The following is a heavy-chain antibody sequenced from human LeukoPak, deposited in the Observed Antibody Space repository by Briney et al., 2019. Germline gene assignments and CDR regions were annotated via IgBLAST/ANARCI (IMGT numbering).Heavy chain of an antibody. D-gene: IGHD3-9*01. Sequence: GGSLRLSCVASGFTFSSYSINWVLQAPGKGLEWVSYISSSSTTIYYGDSVKGRFAISRDNAENSLYLQMNSLRAEDTAVYYCARSFYYDTLTGYYFFDYWGQGTLVTVSS. CDR2: ISSSSTTI. CDR3: ARSFYYDTLTGYYFFDY. V-gene: IGHV3-48*04. CDR1: GFTFSSYS. J-gene: IGHJ4*02.